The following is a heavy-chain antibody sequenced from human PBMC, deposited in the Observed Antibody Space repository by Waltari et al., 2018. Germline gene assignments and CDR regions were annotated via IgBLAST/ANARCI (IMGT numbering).Heavy chain of an antibody. D-gene: IGHD3-10*01. CDR2: MNPNSGNT. CDR3: ARGRRPDGDYVDY. J-gene: IGHJ4*02. Sequence: QVQLVQSGAEVKKPGASVKVSCKASGYTFTSYDINWVRQATGQGLEWMGWMNPNSGNTGYAKKVQGRVTITRNTSISTAYMELSSLRSEDTAVYYCARGRRPDGDYVDYWGQGTLVIVSS. CDR1: GYTFTSYD. V-gene: IGHV1-8*03.